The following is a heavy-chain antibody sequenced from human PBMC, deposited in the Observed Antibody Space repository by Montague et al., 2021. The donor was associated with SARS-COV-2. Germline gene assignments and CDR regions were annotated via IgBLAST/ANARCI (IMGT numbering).Heavy chain of an antibody. D-gene: IGHD1-1*01. V-gene: IGHV4-39*01. Sequence: SETLSLTCTVSGDSISSSSSNWGWSRHHPRKGLVWIVSVHYSGRPYYNPSLKSRVTIYVDTSKNQLSLKLSSVTAADTAVYYCTRHVHMTWPEPSPGFDYWGQGTLVTVSS. J-gene: IGHJ4*02. CDR1: GDSISSSSSN. CDR3: TRHVHMTWPEPSPGFDY. CDR2: VHYSGRP.